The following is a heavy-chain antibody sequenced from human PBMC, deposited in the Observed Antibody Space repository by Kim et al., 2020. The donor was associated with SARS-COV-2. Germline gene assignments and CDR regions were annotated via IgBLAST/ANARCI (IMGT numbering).Heavy chain of an antibody. CDR3: AKASLPPGYFDS. V-gene: IGHV3-23*01. D-gene: IGHD3-10*01. CDR2: IGPTGDGT. CDR1: GFTFSSYA. Sequence: GGSLRLSCAASGFTFSSYAMSWVRQAPGKGLEWVSGIGPTGDGTYYTDSVKGRFTISRDNSKNTVYLQMNSLRAEDTAVYYCAKASLPPGYFDSWGRGTLVTVSS. J-gene: IGHJ4*02.